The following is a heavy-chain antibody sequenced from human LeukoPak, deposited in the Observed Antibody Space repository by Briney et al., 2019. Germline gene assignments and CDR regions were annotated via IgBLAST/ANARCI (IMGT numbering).Heavy chain of an antibody. D-gene: IGHD3-16*01. CDR3: ARVEPLYPTWGFDF. CDR2: VSTYNGNT. CDR1: GYTFTSYG. V-gene: IGHV1-18*01. J-gene: IGHJ4*02. Sequence: ASVKVSCKASGYTFTSYGISWVRQAPGQGLEWMGWVSTYNGNTNYARRLQDRVTMTTDTSTGTAYMELRSLRSDDTALYYCARVEPLYPTWGFDFWGQGTLVTVSS.